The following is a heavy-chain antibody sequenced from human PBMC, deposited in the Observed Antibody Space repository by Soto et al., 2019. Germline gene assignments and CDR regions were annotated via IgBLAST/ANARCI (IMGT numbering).Heavy chain of an antibody. CDR3: AKDPNDYDSSAYYVDY. CDR1: GFTFSSYA. CDR2: ISDSGDKT. Sequence: EVQLLESGGGSEQRGGSLRLSCAASGFTFSSYAMSWVRQAPGKGLEWVSAISDSGDKTYYADSVKGRFTVSRDNSKNTLYLQMNSLRAEDTAVYFCAKDPNDYDSSAYYVDYWGRGTLVTVSS. J-gene: IGHJ4*02. V-gene: IGHV3-23*01. D-gene: IGHD3-22*01.